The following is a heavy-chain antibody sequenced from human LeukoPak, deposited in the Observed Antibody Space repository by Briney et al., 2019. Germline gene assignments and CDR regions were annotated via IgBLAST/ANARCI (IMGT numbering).Heavy chain of an antibody. D-gene: IGHD2-2*01. CDR1: GLTFSSYA. Sequence: GGSLRLSCAASGLTFSSYAMSWVRKAPVKGPEWVSAISGSGGSTYYADSVKGRFTISRDNSKNTLYLQMNSLRAEDTAVYYCAKILGYCGSTSCYVAGYYGMDVWGKGTTVTVSS. J-gene: IGHJ6*04. CDR3: AKILGYCGSTSCYVAGYYGMDV. CDR2: ISGSGGST. V-gene: IGHV3-23*01.